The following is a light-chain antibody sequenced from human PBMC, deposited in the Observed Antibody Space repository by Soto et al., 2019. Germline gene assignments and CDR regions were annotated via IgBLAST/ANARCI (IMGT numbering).Light chain of an antibody. V-gene: IGLV1-51*01. CDR2: DDN. CDR1: SSNIGSRT. Sequence: QSVLTQPPSASGTPGQRVTISCSGSSSNIGSRTANWYQQLPGTAPKLLIYDDNKRPSGIPDRFSGSKSGTSATLGITGLQTGDEAYYYCGSWDSSLSAYVFGTGTKLTVL. CDR3: GSWDSSLSAYV. J-gene: IGLJ1*01.